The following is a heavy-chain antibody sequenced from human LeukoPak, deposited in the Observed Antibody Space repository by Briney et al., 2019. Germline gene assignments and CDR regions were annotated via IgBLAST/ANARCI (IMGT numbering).Heavy chain of an antibody. CDR1: DFSVSSRCY. Sequence: SETLSLTCTVSDFSVSSRCYCGWIRQPPGKGLEWIGAVFHTGSTYHNTSLKSRLTISIETSKKQSSLDLSSVTAADTAIYYCARMSYGYHPCFVDYWGHGTLVTVSS. V-gene: IGHV4-38-2*02. J-gene: IGHJ4*01. CDR3: ARMSYGYHPCFVDY. D-gene: IGHD5-24*01. CDR2: VFHTGST.